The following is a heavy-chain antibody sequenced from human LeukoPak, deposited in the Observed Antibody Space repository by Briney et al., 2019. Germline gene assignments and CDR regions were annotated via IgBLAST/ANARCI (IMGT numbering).Heavy chain of an antibody. V-gene: IGHV1-46*01. J-gene: IGHJ4*02. D-gene: IGHD3-10*01. CDR2: INPSGGST. CDR1: GYTFTSYY. CDR3: ARASGSNNFYFDY. Sequence: ASVKVSCKSSGYTFTSYYMHWVRQAPGQGLEWMGIINPSGGSTRYAQKFQGRVTMTRDTSTSTVYMELSSLRSEDTAVYYCARASGSNNFYFDYWGQGTLVTVFS.